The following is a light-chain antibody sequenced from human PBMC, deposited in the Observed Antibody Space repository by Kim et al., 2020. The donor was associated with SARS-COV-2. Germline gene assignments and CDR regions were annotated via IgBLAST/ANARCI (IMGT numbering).Light chain of an antibody. CDR3: QTWDSSTVV. J-gene: IGLJ2*01. Sequence: SYELTQPPSVSVSPGQTASITCSGDKLGEKYSCWYQQKPGQSPVLVIYQDSKRPSGIPERFSGSNSGNTATLIISGTQAMDEADYYCQTWDSSTVV. CDR2: QDS. V-gene: IGLV3-1*01. CDR1: KLGEKY.